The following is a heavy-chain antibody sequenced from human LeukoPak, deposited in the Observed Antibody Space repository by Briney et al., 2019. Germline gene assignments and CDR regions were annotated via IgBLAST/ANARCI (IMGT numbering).Heavy chain of an antibody. CDR2: ISAYNGNT. CDR1: GYTFTSYG. V-gene: IGHV1-18*01. D-gene: IGHD2-15*01. CDR3: ARLGYCSGGSCYPPGNYYYYYYYMDA. J-gene: IGHJ6*03. Sequence: ASVKVSCKASGYTFTSYGISWVRQAPGQGLEWMGWISAYNGNTNYAQKLQGRVTMTTDTSTSTAYMELRSLRSDDTAVYYCARLGYCSGGSCYPPGNYYYYYYYMDAWGKGTTVTVSS.